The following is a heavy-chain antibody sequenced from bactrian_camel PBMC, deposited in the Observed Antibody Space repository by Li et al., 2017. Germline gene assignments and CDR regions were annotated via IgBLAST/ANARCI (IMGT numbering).Heavy chain of an antibody. Sequence: HVQLVESGGGSVQPGGSLRLSRAASAYAYNGRCMGWSRQAPGKERVGVAAIYNGGGYSTYYPDSVKGRFTISQDSAKNTLYLHMNNLKPEDTAMYYCAADQAPAPYYRGCTSHTVQVSDIHNSWGQGTQVTVS. D-gene: IGHD2*01. J-gene: IGHJ4*01. CDR1: AYAYNGRC. CDR2: IYNGGGYST. V-gene: IGHV3S1*01. CDR3: AADQAPAPYYRGCTSHTVQVSDIHNS.